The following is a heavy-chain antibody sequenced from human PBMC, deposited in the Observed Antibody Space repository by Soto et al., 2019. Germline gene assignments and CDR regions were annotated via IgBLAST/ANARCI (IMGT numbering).Heavy chain of an antibody. CDR3: ARDQASRGAGWYFDL. V-gene: IGHV3-33*01. CDR2: IWYDGSNK. D-gene: IGHD3-10*01. Sequence: QVQLVESGGGVVQPGRSLRLSCAASGFTFSSYGMHWVRQAPGKGLEWVAVIWYDGSNKYYADSVKGRFTISRDNSKNTLYLQMNSLRAEDTAVYYCARDQASRGAGWYFDLWGRGTLVTVSS. CDR1: GFTFSSYG. J-gene: IGHJ2*01.